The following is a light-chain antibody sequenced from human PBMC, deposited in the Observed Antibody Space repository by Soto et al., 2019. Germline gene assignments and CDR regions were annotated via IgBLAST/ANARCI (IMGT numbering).Light chain of an antibody. CDR2: GAS. V-gene: IGKV3D-20*02. J-gene: IGKJ1*01. CDR1: QSVSSSY. CDR3: QQRNIWPPRT. Sequence: VSLSPGARATLSCRASQSVSSSYLAWYQQKPGQAPRLLIYGASSRATGIPDRFSGSGSGTDFTLTISSLEPADSAVYYCQQRNIWPPRTFGQGTKVDIK.